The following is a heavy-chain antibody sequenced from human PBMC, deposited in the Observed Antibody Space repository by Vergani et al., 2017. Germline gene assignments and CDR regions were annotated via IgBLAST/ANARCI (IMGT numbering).Heavy chain of an antibody. J-gene: IGHJ5*01. CDR3: AHSWNCGRRDWFDS. V-gene: IGHV1-2*02. Sequence: QVKLMQSGPVMKKPGGSMKVSCQASESTFSDYNIHWVRQAPGQGLQWMGWIRPKTGDTDYLQRFQARVTMTRAASTKTVYLKMTRLTSDDTAIYYCAHSWNCGRRDWFDSWVPGTLVTVSS. CDR2: IRPKTGDT. CDR1: ESTFSDYN. D-gene: IGHD1-26*01.